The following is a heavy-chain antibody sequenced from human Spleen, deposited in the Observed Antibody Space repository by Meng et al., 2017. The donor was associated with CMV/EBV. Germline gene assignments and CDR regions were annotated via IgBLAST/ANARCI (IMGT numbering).Heavy chain of an antibody. CDR1: GFTFHDYG. CDR3: AKTSPPGYSSSAPDY. CDR2: INWNGGRT. J-gene: IGHJ4*02. Sequence: GESLKISCAASGFTFHDYGMSWVRQVPGKGLEWVSGINWNGGRTGYADSVKGRFTISRDNAESSVYLQMNSLRAEDTALYYCAKTSPPGYSSSAPDYWGQGTLVTVSS. D-gene: IGHD6-19*01. V-gene: IGHV3-20*04.